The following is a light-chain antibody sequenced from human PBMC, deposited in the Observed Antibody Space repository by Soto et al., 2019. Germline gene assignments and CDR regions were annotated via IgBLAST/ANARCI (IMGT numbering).Light chain of an antibody. J-gene: IGLJ1*01. CDR1: SSDIGAYIY. Sequence: QSALTQPPSASGSPGQSVTISCTGTSSDIGAYIYVSWYQQHPGKAPKLMISEVSRRPSGVPERFSGSKSGNTASLTVSGLQADDEAYYYCSSDAGSNNFVFGTGTQLTVL. CDR2: EVS. V-gene: IGLV2-8*01. CDR3: SSDAGSNNFV.